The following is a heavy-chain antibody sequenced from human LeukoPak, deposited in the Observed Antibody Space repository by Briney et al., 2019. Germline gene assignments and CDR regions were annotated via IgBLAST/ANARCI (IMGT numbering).Heavy chain of an antibody. CDR2: IYSGGST. J-gene: IGHJ4*02. CDR1: GFTVSSNY. V-gene: IGHV3-53*01. Sequence: GGSLRLSCAASGFTVSSNYMSWVRQAPGKGLEWVSVIYSGGSTYYADSVKGRFTISRDNSKNTLYLQMNSLRAEDTAVYYCARVGGGYYYDSSGYFDYWGQGTLVTVSS. CDR3: ARVGGGYYYDSSGYFDY. D-gene: IGHD3-22*01.